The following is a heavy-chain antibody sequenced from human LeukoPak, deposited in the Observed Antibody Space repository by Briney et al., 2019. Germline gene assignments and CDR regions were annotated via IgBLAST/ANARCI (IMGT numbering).Heavy chain of an antibody. V-gene: IGHV4-4*02. J-gene: IGHJ6*02. D-gene: IGHD3-22*01. Sequence: PSETLSLTCAVSGGSISSSNWWSWVRQPPGKGLEWIGEIYHSGSTNYNPSLKSRVTISVDKSKNQFSLKLSSVTAADTAVYYCARDDSSGYYSSYAMDVWGHGTTVTVSS. CDR3: ARDDSSGYYSSYAMDV. CDR1: GGSISSSNW. CDR2: IYHSGST.